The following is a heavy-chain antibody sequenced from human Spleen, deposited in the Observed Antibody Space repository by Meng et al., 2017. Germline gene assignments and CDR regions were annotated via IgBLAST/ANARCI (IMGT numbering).Heavy chain of an antibody. Sequence: SLKISCAASGFTFDDYAMHWVRQAPGKGLEWVSGISWNSGSIGYADSVKGRFTISRDNAKNSLYLQMNSLRAEDTALYYCARDLRFSNWFDPWGQGTLVTVSS. J-gene: IGHJ5*02. CDR2: ISWNSGSI. CDR3: ARDLRFSNWFDP. D-gene: IGHD3-3*01. V-gene: IGHV3-9*01. CDR1: GFTFDDYA.